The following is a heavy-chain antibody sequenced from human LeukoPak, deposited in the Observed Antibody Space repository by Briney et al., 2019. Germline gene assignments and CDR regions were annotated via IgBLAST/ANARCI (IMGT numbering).Heavy chain of an antibody. Sequence: PSQTLSLTXTVSGGSISSGDYYWSWIRQPPGKGLEWIGYIFYNGRTYYNPSLKSRVTISADTSKNQFSLKLSSVTAADTAVYYCARDQTAAAEFLDYWGQGTLVTVSS. CDR2: IFYNGRT. D-gene: IGHD6-13*01. V-gene: IGHV4-30-4*08. CDR3: ARDQTAAAEFLDY. CDR1: GGSISSGDYY. J-gene: IGHJ4*02.